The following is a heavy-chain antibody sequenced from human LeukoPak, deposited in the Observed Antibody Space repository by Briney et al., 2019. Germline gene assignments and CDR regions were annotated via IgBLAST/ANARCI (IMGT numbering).Heavy chain of an antibody. J-gene: IGHJ4*02. CDR1: GYSISSGYY. V-gene: IGHV4-38-2*02. D-gene: IGHD3-3*01. CDR3: AREVSGYDFWSGYYGYFDY. CDR2: IYHSGST. Sequence: SETLSLTCTVSGYSISSGYYWGWIRQPPGKGLEWIGSIYHSGSTYYNPSLKSRVTISVDTSKNQFSLKLSSVTAADTAVYYCAREVSGYDFWSGYYGYFDYWGQGTLVTVSS.